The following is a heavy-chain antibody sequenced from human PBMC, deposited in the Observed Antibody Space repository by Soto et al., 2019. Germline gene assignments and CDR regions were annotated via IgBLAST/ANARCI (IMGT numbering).Heavy chain of an antibody. J-gene: IGHJ4*02. Sequence: SETLSLTCTVSGGSISSSSYYWGWIRQPPGKGLEWIGSIYYSGSTYYNPSLKSRVTISVDTSKNQFSLKLSSVTAADTAVYYCARHLLGYYYGSGSYPPLFDYWGQGTLVTVSS. D-gene: IGHD3-10*01. CDR1: GGSISSSSYY. V-gene: IGHV4-39*01. CDR2: IYYSGST. CDR3: ARHLLGYYYGSGSYPPLFDY.